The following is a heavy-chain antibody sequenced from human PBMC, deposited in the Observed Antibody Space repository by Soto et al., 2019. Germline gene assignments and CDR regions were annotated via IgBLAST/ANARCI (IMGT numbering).Heavy chain of an antibody. D-gene: IGHD2-15*01. Sequence: EVQLVESGGGLVQPGESLRLSCAASGFGISTSWMSWVRQAPGRGLEWVANIRQDGSGKSYVDSVKGRFTISRDNAKNSLYLQMNSLRAEDTALYYCARHLEYCSGGRCYAVYDYWGQGNLVTVSS. CDR2: IRQDGSGK. CDR3: ARHLEYCSGGRCYAVYDY. J-gene: IGHJ4*02. V-gene: IGHV3-7*01. CDR1: GFGISTSW.